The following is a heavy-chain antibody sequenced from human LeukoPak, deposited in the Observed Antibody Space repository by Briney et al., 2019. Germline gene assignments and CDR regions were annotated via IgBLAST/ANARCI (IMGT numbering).Heavy chain of an antibody. CDR1: GFTFSSYS. CDR2: ISSSSTI. CDR3: ARRPITPFSMDV. D-gene: IGHD3-3*01. Sequence: PGGSLRLSCAASGFTFSSYSMNWVRQAPGKGLEWVSYISSSSTIYYADSVKGRFTISRDNAKNSLYLQMNSLRAEDTAVYYCARRPITPFSMDVWGKGTTVTVSS. J-gene: IGHJ6*03. V-gene: IGHV3-48*01.